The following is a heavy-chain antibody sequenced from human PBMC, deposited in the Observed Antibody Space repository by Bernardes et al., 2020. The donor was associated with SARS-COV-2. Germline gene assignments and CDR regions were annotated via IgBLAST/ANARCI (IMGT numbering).Heavy chain of an antibody. V-gene: IGHV2-5*01. Sequence: YGPTLVKPTQTLTLPCTFSGFSLSTSGVGVGWIRQPPGKALEWLALIYWNDDKLYSPSLKSRLTITKDTSKNQVVLTMTNMDPVDTATYYCANNTPTRITIFGVVIIGGGGFDYWGQGTLVTVSS. D-gene: IGHD3-3*01. J-gene: IGHJ4*02. CDR3: ANNTPTRITIFGVVIIGGGGFDY. CDR1: GFSLSTSGVG. CDR2: IYWNDDK.